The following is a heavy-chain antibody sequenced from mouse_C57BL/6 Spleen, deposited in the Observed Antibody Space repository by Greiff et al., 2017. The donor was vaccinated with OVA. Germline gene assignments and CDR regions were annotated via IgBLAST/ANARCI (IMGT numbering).Heavy chain of an antibody. D-gene: IGHD2-4*01. Sequence: QVQLKQPGAELVRPGSSVKLSCKASGYTFTSYWMHWVKQRPIQGLEWIGNIDPSDSETHYNQKFKDKATLTVDKSSSTAYMQLSSLTSEDSAVYYCAREDYDYDAWFAYWGQGTLVTVSA. CDR2: IDPSDSET. V-gene: IGHV1-52*01. CDR3: AREDYDYDAWFAY. J-gene: IGHJ3*01. CDR1: GYTFTSYW.